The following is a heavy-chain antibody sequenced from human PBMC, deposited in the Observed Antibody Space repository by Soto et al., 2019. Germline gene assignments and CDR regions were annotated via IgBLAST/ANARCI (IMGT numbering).Heavy chain of an antibody. V-gene: IGHV3-30*18. CDR1: GFTFSSYG. J-gene: IGHJ4*02. CDR3: AKDCGGDCYFDY. Sequence: GGSLRLSCAASGFTFSSYGMHWVRQAPGKELKWVAVISYDGSNKYYADSVKGRFTISRDNSKNTLYLQMNSLRAEDTAVYYCAKDCGGDCYFDYWGQGTLVTVSS. CDR2: ISYDGSNK. D-gene: IGHD2-21*02.